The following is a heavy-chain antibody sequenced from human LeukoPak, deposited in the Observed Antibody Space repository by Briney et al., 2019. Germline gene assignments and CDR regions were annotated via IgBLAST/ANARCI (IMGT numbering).Heavy chain of an antibody. V-gene: IGHV3-48*03. CDR1: GFTFDDYG. Sequence: GGSLRLSCAASGFTFDDYGMNWVRQAPGKGLEWVSYISSSDSTIYYADSVKGRFTVSRDNAKNSLYLQMNSLRAEDTAIYYCARAWFYYGSGMDVWGKGTTVTISA. CDR2: ISSSDSTI. J-gene: IGHJ6*04. D-gene: IGHD3-10*01. CDR3: ARAWFYYGSGMDV.